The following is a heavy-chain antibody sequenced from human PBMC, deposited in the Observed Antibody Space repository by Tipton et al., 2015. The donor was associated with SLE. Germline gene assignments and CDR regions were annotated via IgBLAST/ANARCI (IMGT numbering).Heavy chain of an antibody. CDR2: IYYSGST. CDR1: GDSINSDGYF. D-gene: IGHD3-22*01. CDR3: ARGYYESNGYYSFDY. J-gene: IGHJ4*02. V-gene: IGHV4-61*08. Sequence: LRLSCTVSGDSINSDGYFWTWIRQPPGKGLEWIGYIYYSGSTNYNPSLKSRVTISVDTSKNQFSLKVNSMTAADTAVYHCARGYYESNGYYSFDYWGLGALVTVSS.